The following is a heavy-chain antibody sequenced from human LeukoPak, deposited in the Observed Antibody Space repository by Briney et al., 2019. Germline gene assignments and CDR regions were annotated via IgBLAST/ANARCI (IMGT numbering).Heavy chain of an antibody. J-gene: IGHJ4*02. D-gene: IGHD2-2*01. V-gene: IGHV1-18*01. CDR3: STLCSSTSCVDY. Sequence: ASVKISCKASGYTFTSYGISWVRQASGQGLEWMGWISAYNGNTNYAQKLQGRVTMTTDTSTSTAYMELRSLRSDDTAVYYCSTLCSSTSCVDYWGQGTLVTASS. CDR1: GYTFTSYG. CDR2: ISAYNGNT.